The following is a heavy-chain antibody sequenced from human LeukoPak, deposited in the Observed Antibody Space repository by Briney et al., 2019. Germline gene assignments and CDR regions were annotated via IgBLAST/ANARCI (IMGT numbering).Heavy chain of an antibody. D-gene: IGHD3-10*01. CDR1: GYTFTGYY. V-gene: IGHV1-2*02. J-gene: IGHJ4*02. CDR3: ARVEARIWFGELWVDY. CDR2: INPNSGGT. Sequence: ASVKVSCKASGYTFTGYYMHWVRQAPGQGLEWMGWINPNSGGTNYAQKFQGRVTMTRDTSISTAYMELSRLRSDDTAVYYCARVEARIWFGELWVDYWGQGTLVTVSS.